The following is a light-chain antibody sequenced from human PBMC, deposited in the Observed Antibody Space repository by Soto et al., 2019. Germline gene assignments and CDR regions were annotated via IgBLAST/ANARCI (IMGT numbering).Light chain of an antibody. J-gene: IGKJ1*01. CDR1: QSVGSN. V-gene: IGKV3-11*01. CDR3: QQRSNWPSWT. Sequence: PGERATLSCRPSQSVGSNLAWYQQKPGQAPRLLIYDASNRATGIPARFSGSGSGTDFTLTISSLEPEDFAVYYCQQRSNWPSWTFGQGTKVDIK. CDR2: DAS.